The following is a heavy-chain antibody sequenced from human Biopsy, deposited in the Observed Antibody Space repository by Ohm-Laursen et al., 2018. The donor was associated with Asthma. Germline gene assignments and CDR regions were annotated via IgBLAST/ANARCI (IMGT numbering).Heavy chain of an antibody. CDR2: IHTNTGNP. V-gene: IGHV7-4-1*02. CDR1: GYTFTGYY. D-gene: IGHD3/OR15-3a*01. J-gene: IGHJ4*02. Sequence: ASVKVSCKASGYTFTGYYMHWVRQAPGQGPEWMGWIHTNTGNPTYAHGFTGRYVFSLDTSVSTAYLQISRLKSEDTAVYYCARVQRDFSTGYFTFDNWGQGTLVTVSS. CDR3: ARVQRDFSTGYFTFDN.